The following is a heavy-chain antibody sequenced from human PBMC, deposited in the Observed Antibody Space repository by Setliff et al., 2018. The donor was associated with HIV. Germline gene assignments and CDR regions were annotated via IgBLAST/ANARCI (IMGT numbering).Heavy chain of an antibody. J-gene: IGHJ6*03. CDR1: GGSFSGYY. D-gene: IGHD3-3*01. Sequence: SETLSLTCAVYGGSFSGYYWSWIRQPPGKGLEWIGEINHSGSTNYNPSLTSRVTISVDTSKNQFSLKLNSVTAADTAVCFCARGPDFWSAHPYSYYYMDVWGKGTTVTVSS. CDR3: ARGPDFWSAHPYSYYYMDV. V-gene: IGHV4-34*01. CDR2: INHSGST.